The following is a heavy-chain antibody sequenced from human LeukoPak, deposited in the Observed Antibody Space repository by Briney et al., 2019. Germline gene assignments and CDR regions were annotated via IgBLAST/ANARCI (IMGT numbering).Heavy chain of an antibody. Sequence: SETLSLTCAVSGDSVNNTNWWTWVRQSPGKGLEWIGEIFHSGVTNYNPSLKSRAVISLEKSKNQFSLKLTSVTAADTAVYYCARLDWLWNAFDIWGQGTMVTVSS. CDR2: IFHSGVT. V-gene: IGHV4-4*02. CDR1: GDSVNNTNW. D-gene: IGHD3-9*01. CDR3: ARLDWLWNAFDI. J-gene: IGHJ3*02.